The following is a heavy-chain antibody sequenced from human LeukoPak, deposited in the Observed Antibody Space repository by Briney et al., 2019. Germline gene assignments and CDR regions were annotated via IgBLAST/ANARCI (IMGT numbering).Heavy chain of an antibody. CDR3: AKAAADSGYDFDY. Sequence: PGGSLRLSCAASGFTFSSYGMHRVRQAPGKGLEWVAVISYDGSNKYYADSVKGRFTISRDNSKNTLYLQMNSLRAEDTAVYYCAKAAADSGYDFDYWGQGTLVTVSS. V-gene: IGHV3-30*18. CDR2: ISYDGSNK. D-gene: IGHD5-12*01. J-gene: IGHJ4*02. CDR1: GFTFSSYG.